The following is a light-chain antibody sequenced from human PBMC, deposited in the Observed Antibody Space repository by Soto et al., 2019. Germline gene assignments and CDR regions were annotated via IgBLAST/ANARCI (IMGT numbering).Light chain of an antibody. CDR2: AAS. J-gene: IGKJ4*01. CDR1: QGISSY. V-gene: IGKV1-9*01. CDR3: QQLNSYPFT. Sequence: DIQLTQSPSFLSASVGDRVTITCRASQGISSYLAWYQQKPGKAPKLLIYAASTLQSGVPSRFSGSGSGTEFTLTISSLQTADFATYYCQQLNSYPFTFGGGTKVDI.